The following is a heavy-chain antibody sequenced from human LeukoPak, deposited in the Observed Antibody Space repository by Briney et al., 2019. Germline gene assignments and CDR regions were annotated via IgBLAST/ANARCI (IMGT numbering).Heavy chain of an antibody. CDR1: GFTFSSYG. J-gene: IGHJ6*03. V-gene: IGHV3-30*02. CDR3: AKDARYSSSWYWDYMDV. Sequence: PGGSLRLSCAASGFTFSSYGMHWVRQAPGKGLEWVAFIRYDGSNKYYADSVKGRFTISRDNSKNTLYLQMNSLRAEDTAVYYCAKDARYSSSWYWDYMDVWGKGTTVTISS. CDR2: IRYDGSNK. D-gene: IGHD6-13*01.